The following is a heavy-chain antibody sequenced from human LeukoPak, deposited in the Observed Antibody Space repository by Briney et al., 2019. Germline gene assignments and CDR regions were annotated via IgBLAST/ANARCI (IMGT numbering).Heavy chain of an antibody. CDR2: IYSGGST. D-gene: IGHD1-26*01. CDR3: AKDPVGATVSADY. J-gene: IGHJ4*02. V-gene: IGHV3-66*01. CDR1: GFTVSSNY. Sequence: GGSLRLSCAASGFTVSSNYMSWVRQAPGKGLEWVSVIYSGGSTYYADSVKGRFTISRDNFKNTLYLQVNSLRAEDTAVYHCAKDPVGATVSADYWGQGTLVTVSS.